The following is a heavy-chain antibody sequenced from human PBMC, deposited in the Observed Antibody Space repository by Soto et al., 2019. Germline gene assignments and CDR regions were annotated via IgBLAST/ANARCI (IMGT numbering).Heavy chain of an antibody. CDR3: AKGMVVPASIDAFDI. CDR2: IPYDGNIK. D-gene: IGHD2-15*01. V-gene: IGHV3-30*18. J-gene: IGHJ3*02. CDR1: GFTFSNYG. Sequence: GGSLRLSCAASGFTFSNYGMHWVRQAPGKGLEWVAVIPYDGNIKYYADSVKGRFTISRDNSKNTVYLQMNSLRPEDTAMYYCAKGMVVPASIDAFDIWGQGTMVTVSS.